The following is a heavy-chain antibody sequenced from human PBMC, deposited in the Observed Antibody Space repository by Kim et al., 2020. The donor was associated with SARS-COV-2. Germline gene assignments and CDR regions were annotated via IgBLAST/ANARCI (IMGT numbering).Heavy chain of an antibody. CDR1: GGSFSGYY. V-gene: IGHV4-34*01. D-gene: IGHD1-26*01. J-gene: IGHJ4*02. CDR2: INHSGST. Sequence: SETLSLTCAVYGGSFSGYYWSWIRQPPGKGLEWIGEINHSGSTNYNPSLKSRVTISVDTSKNQFSLKLSSVTAADTAVYYCARGRRGSYLRPLAYYFDYWGQGTLVTVSS. CDR3: ARGRRGSYLRPLAYYFDY.